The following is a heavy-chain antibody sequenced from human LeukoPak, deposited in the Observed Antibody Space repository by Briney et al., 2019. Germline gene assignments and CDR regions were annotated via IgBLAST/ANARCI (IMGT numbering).Heavy chain of an antibody. CDR3: ARLTYYYGSGSFIDY. CDR1: GGSISSSSDY. CDR2: IYYSGST. V-gene: IGHV4-39*01. D-gene: IGHD3-10*01. Sequence: SETLSLTCTVSGGSISSSSDYWGWIRQPPGKGLEWIGSIYYSGSTYYNPSLKSRVTISVDTSKNQFSLKLSSVTPADTAVYYCARLTYYYGSGSFIDYWGQGTLVTVSS. J-gene: IGHJ4*02.